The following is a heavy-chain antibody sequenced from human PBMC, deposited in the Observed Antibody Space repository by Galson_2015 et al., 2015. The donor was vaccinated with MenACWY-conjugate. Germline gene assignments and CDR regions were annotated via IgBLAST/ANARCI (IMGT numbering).Heavy chain of an antibody. J-gene: IGHJ3*02. CDR1: GGTFSSYA. D-gene: IGHD6-19*01. V-gene: IGHV1-69*13. CDR2: IIPIFGTA. CDR3: ARVGVDSSGRGFDI. Sequence: SVKVSCKASGGTFSSYAISWVRQAPGQGLEWMGGIIPIFGTANYAQKFQGRVTITADESTSTAYMELSSLRSEDTAVYYCARVGVDSSGRGFDIWGQGTMVTVSS.